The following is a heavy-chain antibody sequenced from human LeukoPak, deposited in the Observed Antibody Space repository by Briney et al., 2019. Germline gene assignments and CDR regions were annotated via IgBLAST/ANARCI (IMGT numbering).Heavy chain of an antibody. CDR3: VRDSRYCPDV. CDR2: LISDGSSA. V-gene: IGHV3-74*01. D-gene: IGHD2-8*02. J-gene: IGHJ6*02. CDR1: GCTFSSYW. Sequence: PGGSLRLSCAASGCTFSSYWMHWVRQAPGKGLVWVSRLISDGSSASYADSVKGRFTISRDNTKNILYLQMNSLRAEDTAVYYCVRDSRYCPDVWGQGTTVTVSS.